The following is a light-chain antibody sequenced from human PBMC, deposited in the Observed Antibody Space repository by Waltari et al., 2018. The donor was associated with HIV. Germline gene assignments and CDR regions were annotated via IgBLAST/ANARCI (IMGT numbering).Light chain of an antibody. J-gene: IGKJ1*01. CDR3: QQYINWPHT. Sequence: EIVMTQSPVTLSVSPGERATLSCRASESVRSKLAWYQQKAGQAPRLLIYDASTRASGIPARFSGSGSGTEFTLTISSLQSEDFAVYYCQQYINWPHTFGQGTKVEIK. V-gene: IGKV3-15*01. CDR2: DAS. CDR1: ESVRSK.